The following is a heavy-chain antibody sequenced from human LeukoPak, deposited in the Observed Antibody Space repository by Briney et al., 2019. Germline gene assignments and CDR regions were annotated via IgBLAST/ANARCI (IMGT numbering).Heavy chain of an antibody. CDR1: GGSISSGDYY. CDR3: ARSSGWNDAFDI. D-gene: IGHD6-19*01. CDR2: IYYSGST. V-gene: IGHV4-30-4*01. J-gene: IGHJ3*02. Sequence: PSETLSLTCTVSGGSISSGDYYWNWIRQSPGKGLEWIGYIYYSGSTNYNPSLKSRVTISVDTSKNQFSLKLSSVTAADTAVYYCARSSGWNDAFDIWGQGTMVTVSS.